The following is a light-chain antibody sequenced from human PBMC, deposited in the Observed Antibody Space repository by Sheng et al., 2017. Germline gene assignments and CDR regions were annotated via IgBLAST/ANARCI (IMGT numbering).Light chain of an antibody. Sequence: DIQMTQYPSTLSASVGDRVTITCRASQGITSWLAWYQQKPGKAPKLLIYAASNLESGVPSRFSGSGSGTEFTLTISSLQPDDFATYYCQQYNSYSRAFGQGTKVEIK. CDR1: QGITSW. V-gene: IGKV1-5*01. CDR3: QQYNSYSRA. J-gene: IGKJ1*01. CDR2: AAS.